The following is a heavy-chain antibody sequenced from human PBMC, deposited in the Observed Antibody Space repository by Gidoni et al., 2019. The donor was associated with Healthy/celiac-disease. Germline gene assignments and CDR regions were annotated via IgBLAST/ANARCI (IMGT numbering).Heavy chain of an antibody. D-gene: IGHD6-13*01. J-gene: IGHJ6*02. CDR3: ARRRAAAAWTGYYGMDV. V-gene: IGHV1-8*01. CDR1: GYNFTSYD. Sequence: QVQLVQSGAEVKKPGASVKVYCKAAGYNFTSYDINGVRQATGQGLEWMGWMNPNLGNTGYAQQFQGRVTMTRNTSISTAYMELSSLRSEDTAVYYCARRRAAAAWTGYYGMDVWGQGTTVTVSS. CDR2: MNPNLGNT.